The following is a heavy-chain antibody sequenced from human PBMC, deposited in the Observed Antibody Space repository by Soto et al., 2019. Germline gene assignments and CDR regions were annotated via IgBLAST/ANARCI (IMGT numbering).Heavy chain of an antibody. J-gene: IGHJ6*02. D-gene: IGHD6-19*01. Sequence: GGSLRLSCAASGFTFSSYGMHWVRQAPGKGLEWVAVMWYDGSNKYYADSVKGRFTISRDNSKNTLYLQMNSLRAEDTAVYYCARDSSGWDYYYYYGMDVWGQGTTVTVSS. V-gene: IGHV3-33*01. CDR2: MWYDGSNK. CDR3: ARDSSGWDYYYYYGMDV. CDR1: GFTFSSYG.